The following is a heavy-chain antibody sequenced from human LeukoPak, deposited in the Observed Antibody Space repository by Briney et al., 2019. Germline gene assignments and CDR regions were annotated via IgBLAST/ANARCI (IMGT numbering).Heavy chain of an antibody. Sequence: SETLSLTCAVYGGSFSGYYWSWIRQPPGKGLEWIGEINHSGSTNYNPSLKSRVTILVDTSKNQFSLKLSSVTAADKAVYYCARDLVLRFLEWLTPPTYYYYGMDVWGQGTTIIVSS. CDR3: ARDLVLRFLEWLTPPTYYYYGMDV. V-gene: IGHV4-34*01. CDR1: GGSFSGYY. J-gene: IGHJ6*02. CDR2: INHSGST. D-gene: IGHD3-3*01.